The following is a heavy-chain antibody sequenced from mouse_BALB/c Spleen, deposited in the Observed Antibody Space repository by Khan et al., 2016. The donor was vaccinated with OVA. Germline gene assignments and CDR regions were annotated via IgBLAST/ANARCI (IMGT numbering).Heavy chain of an antibody. CDR1: GFTFSSYG. Sequence: EVELVESGGDLVKPGGSLKLSCAASGFTFSSYGMSWVRQTPDKRLEWVATISSGGDYTYYPDSVKGRLTISRDNAKNTLCLQMSSLKSEDTAMYYCASHLTGSFAYWGQGTLVTVSA. J-gene: IGHJ3*01. CDR2: ISSGGDYT. D-gene: IGHD4-1*01. CDR3: ASHLTGSFAY. V-gene: IGHV5-6*01.